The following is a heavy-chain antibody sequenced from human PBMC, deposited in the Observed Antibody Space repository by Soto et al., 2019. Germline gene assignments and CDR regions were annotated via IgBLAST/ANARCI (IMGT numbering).Heavy chain of an antibody. D-gene: IGHD1-7*01. V-gene: IGHV4-61*01. CDR1: GGSVSSGSYY. J-gene: IGHJ3*02. CDR3: AGDSGSEYNWNYEAFDI. Sequence: SETLSLTCTVSGGSVSSGSYYWSWIRQPPGKGLEWIGYIYYSGSTNYNPSLKSRVTISVDTSKNQFSLKLSSVTAADTAVYYCAGDSGSEYNWNYEAFDIWGQGTMVTVSS. CDR2: IYYSGST.